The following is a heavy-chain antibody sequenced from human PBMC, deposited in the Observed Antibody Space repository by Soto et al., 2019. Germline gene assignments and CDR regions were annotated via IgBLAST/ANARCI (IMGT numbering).Heavy chain of an antibody. CDR1: GDSVSSNSAA. Sequence: PSETLSLTCAISGDSVSSNSAAWNWIRQSPSRGLEWLGRTYYKSRWYHDYAVSVRSRITFNPDTSRNQSSLHLSSVTPEDTAVYYCARATRPGPYYFDYWGQGNLVTASS. CDR3: ARATRPGPYYFDY. V-gene: IGHV6-1*01. CDR2: TYYKSRWYH. J-gene: IGHJ4*02.